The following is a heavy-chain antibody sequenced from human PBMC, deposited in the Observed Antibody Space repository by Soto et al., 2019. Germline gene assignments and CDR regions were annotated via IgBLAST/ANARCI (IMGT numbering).Heavy chain of an antibody. V-gene: IGHV5-10-1*01. CDR2: IDPSDSYT. CDR1: GYSFTSYW. D-gene: IGHD6-19*01. J-gene: IGHJ6*02. Sequence: LKISCKGSGYSFTSYWISWVRQMPGKGLEWMGRIDPSDSYTNYSPSFQGHVTISADKSISTAYLQWSSLKASDTAMYYCARQEVAVAGKGLYYYYYGMDVWGQGTTVTVSS. CDR3: ARQEVAVAGKGLYYYYYGMDV.